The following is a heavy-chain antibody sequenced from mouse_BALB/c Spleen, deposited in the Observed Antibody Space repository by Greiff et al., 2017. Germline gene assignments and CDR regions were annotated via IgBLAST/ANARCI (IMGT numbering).Heavy chain of an antibody. V-gene: IGHV5-6*01. D-gene: IGHD2-1*01. J-gene: IGHJ4*01. CDR3: ARRGGNYDYAMDY. CDR2: ISSGGSYT. Sequence: EVQRVESGGDLVKPGGSLKLSCAASGFTFSSYGMSWVRQTPDKRLEWVATISSGGSYTYYPDSVKGRFTISRDNAKNTLYLQMSSLKSEDTAMYYCARRGGNYDYAMDYWGQGTSVTVSS. CDR1: GFTFSSYG.